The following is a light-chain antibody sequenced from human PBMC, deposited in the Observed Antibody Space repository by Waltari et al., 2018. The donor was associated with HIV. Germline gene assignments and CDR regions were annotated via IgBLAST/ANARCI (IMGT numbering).Light chain of an antibody. Sequence: EIVLTQSPGTLSLSPGERATLSCRASQPISSHSLAWYQQSPGQAPRVLIYGASSRATGIPDRFSGSGSGTDFTLTISRLEPEDSAVYYCQHYGNSPYPMCTFGQGTKLEIK. J-gene: IGKJ2*02. CDR1: QPISSHS. CDR2: GAS. V-gene: IGKV3-20*01. CDR3: QHYGNSPYPMCT.